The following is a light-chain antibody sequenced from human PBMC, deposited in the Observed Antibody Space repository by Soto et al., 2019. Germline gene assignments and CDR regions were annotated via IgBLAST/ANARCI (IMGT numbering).Light chain of an antibody. J-gene: IGLJ2*01. CDR1: RSDVGGYNY. CDR2: DVS. Sequence: QSALTQPRSVSGSPGQSVTISCTGSRSDVGGYNYVSWYQQHPGKTPKLMIYDVSKRTSGVPGRFSGSKSGNTASLTISGLQAEDEADYYCCSYGGGNTPLVFGGGTQLTIL. CDR3: CSYGGGNTPLV. V-gene: IGLV2-11*01.